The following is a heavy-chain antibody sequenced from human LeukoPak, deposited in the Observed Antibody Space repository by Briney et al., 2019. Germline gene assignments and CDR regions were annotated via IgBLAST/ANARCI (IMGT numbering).Heavy chain of an antibody. CDR2: ISWDGGST. CDR1: GFTFDDYD. V-gene: IGHV3-43*02. D-gene: IGHD3-22*01. J-gene: IGHJ6*03. Sequence: GGSLRLSCAASGFTFDDYDMHWVRQAPGKGLEWVSLISWDGGSTYYADSVKGRFTISRDNSKNSLYLQMNSMRTEDTALYYCAKGLSRERPLYYYYGYMYVWVKGTTVTVSS. CDR3: AKGLSRERPLYYYYGYMYV.